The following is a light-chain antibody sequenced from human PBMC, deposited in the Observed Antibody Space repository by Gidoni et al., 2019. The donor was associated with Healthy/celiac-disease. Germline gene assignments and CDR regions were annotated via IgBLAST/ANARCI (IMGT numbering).Light chain of an antibody. V-gene: IGLV3-19*01. CDR2: GKN. Sequence: SPELTQDPAVSVALGQTVRITCQADSLRDHYASWYQQKPVQPPVLVIYGKNNRPSGIPARFSSSSSGYTAAFTITGAQAGVEADYYCNSRDSCDNRVVFGGGTKLTVL. CDR3: NSRDSCDNRVV. CDR1: SLRDHY. J-gene: IGLJ2*01.